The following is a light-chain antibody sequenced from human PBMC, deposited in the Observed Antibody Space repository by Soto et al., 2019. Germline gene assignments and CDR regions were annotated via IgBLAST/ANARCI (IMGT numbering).Light chain of an antibody. CDR1: ESLIYSEGNTF. Sequence: DIVMTQSPLSLPVTLGQPASISCRSSESLIYSEGNTFLNWFQQRPGQSPRRLIYQVSKRDSGVPDRFSGSGSGTDFTLKISRVEAEDVGVYYCMQGKAWPYTFGQGTKLEIE. J-gene: IGKJ2*01. CDR3: MQGKAWPYT. CDR2: QVS. V-gene: IGKV2-30*01.